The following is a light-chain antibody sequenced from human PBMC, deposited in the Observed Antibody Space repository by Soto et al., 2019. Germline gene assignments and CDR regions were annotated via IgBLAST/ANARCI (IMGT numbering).Light chain of an antibody. V-gene: IGLV2-14*01. J-gene: IGLJ3*02. CDR3: SSYTTSATGV. Sequence: QSALTQPASVSGTPEQSITNSCTATRSDVGHYIYVSWYQQHPGKAPKLVIYEVSNPPSGVSHRFSGSKSGNTASLTIAGLQAEDEADYSCSSYTTSATGVFGGGTKLTVL. CDR1: RSDVGHYIY. CDR2: EVS.